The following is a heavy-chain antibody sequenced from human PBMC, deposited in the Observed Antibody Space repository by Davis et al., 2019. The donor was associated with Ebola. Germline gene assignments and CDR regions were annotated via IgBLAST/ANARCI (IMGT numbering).Heavy chain of an antibody. CDR3: ARGHGWVDY. J-gene: IGHJ4*02. CDR1: GYSFTNNW. Sequence: GSLRLSCKGSGYSFTNNWITWVRQMPGKDLEWMGRFNPSDSQTNYSPSFQGRVTISGDESISTVYLQWSSLQASDTAIYFCARGHGWVDYWGQGTQVTVSS. V-gene: IGHV5-10-1*01. D-gene: IGHD1-26*01. CDR2: FNPSDSQT.